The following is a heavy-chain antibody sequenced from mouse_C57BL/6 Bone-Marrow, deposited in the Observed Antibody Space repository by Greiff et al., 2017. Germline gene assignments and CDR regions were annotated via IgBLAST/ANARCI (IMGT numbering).Heavy chain of an antibody. CDR1: GFSLTSYG. V-gene: IGHV2-2*01. Sequence: QVQLQQSGPGLVQPSQSLSITCTVSGFSLTSYGVHWVRQSPGKGLEWLGVIWSGGSTDYNAAFISRLSISKDNSNSQVFFKLNSLQADDTAIYYCARNGAYYYGSSYYYAMDYWGQGTSVTVSS. D-gene: IGHD1-1*01. CDR3: ARNGAYYYGSSYYYAMDY. J-gene: IGHJ4*01. CDR2: IWSGGST.